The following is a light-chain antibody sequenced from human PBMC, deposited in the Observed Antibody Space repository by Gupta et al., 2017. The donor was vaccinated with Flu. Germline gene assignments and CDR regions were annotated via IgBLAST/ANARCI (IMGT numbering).Light chain of an antibody. J-gene: IGLJ3*02. CDR2: EVS. V-gene: IGLV2-18*02. Sequence: SALPPPPSFSSSPGHSVTISCTGTSSDFGHYNLVSWYQKPPGKDPKIMIYEVSSRTSGVPDRFSGSKSGNTASLTLSGLQAEDEADYYCSSYTGNNTWVFGGGTKMIVL. CDR1: SSDFGHYNL. CDR3: SSYTGNNTWV.